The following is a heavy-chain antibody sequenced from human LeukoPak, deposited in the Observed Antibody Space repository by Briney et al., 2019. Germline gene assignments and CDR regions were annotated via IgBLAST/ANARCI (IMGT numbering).Heavy chain of an antibody. CDR2: ISAANGNT. J-gene: IGHJ5*02. V-gene: IGHV1-3*01. CDR3: ARVDLAWSDTSGYYRDWFDP. Sequence: ASVKVSCKASGYTFINYAIHWVRQAPGQGLEWMGWISAANGNTKNSQKFQGRVTITRDPSASTVYMEVSSLRPDDTAVYYCARVDLAWSDTSGYYRDWFDPWGQGTLVTVSS. D-gene: IGHD3-22*01. CDR1: GYTFINYA.